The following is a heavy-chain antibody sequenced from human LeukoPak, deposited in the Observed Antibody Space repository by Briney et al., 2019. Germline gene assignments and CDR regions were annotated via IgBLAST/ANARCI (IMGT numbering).Heavy chain of an antibody. CDR1: GFTFSSYA. V-gene: IGHV3-23*01. CDR3: AKNLWFGEYNDY. CDR2: ISGSGGST. J-gene: IGHJ4*02. Sequence: GGSLRLSCAASGFTFSSYAMSWVRQAPGKGLEWVSAISGSGGSTYYADSVKGRFTISRDNSKNTLYLQMNSLRAEDTAAYYCAKNLWFGEYNDYWGQGTLVTVSS. D-gene: IGHD3-10*01.